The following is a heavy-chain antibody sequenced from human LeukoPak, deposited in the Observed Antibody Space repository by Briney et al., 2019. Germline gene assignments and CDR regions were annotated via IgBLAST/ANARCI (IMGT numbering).Heavy chain of an antibody. J-gene: IGHJ4*02. CDR1: GFTFSGSA. CDR3: RAYYYDSSGYTPFDY. V-gene: IGHV3-73*01. CDR2: IRSKANSYAT. D-gene: IGHD3-22*01. Sequence: PGGSLRLSCAAYGFTFSGSAMHWVRQASGKGLEWVGRIRSKANSYATAYAASVKGRFTISRDDSKNTAYLQMNSLKTEDTAVYYCRAYYYDSSGYTPFDYWGQGTLVTVSS.